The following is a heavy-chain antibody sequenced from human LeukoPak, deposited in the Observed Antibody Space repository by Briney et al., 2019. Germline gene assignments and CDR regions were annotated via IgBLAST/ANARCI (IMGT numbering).Heavy chain of an antibody. CDR3: ATVPYTGYSYGQIDY. V-gene: IGHV1-18*01. D-gene: IGHD5-18*01. CDR1: GYTFTSYG. Sequence: ASVKVSCKASGYTFTSYGISWVRQAPGQGLEWMGWISAYNGNTNYAQKLQGRVTMTTDTSTSTAYMELRSLRSDDTAVYYCATVPYTGYSYGQIDYWGQGTLVTVSS. CDR2: ISAYNGNT. J-gene: IGHJ4*02.